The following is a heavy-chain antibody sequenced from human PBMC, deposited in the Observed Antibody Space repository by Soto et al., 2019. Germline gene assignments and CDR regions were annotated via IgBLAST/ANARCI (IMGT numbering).Heavy chain of an antibody. J-gene: IGHJ4*02. CDR1: GFTFSDYA. CDR2: VSHDGRNT. CDR3: GTGGWQRLVTADFNY. V-gene: IGHV3-30*03. D-gene: IGHD6-19*01. Sequence: PGGSLRLCCAASGFTFSDYAMHWVRQAPGKGLEWVAVVSHDGRNTHYADSVKGRFTISRDSSKNTVSLEMTSLRAEDTAVYYCGTGGWQRLVTADFNYWGQGTLVTVSS.